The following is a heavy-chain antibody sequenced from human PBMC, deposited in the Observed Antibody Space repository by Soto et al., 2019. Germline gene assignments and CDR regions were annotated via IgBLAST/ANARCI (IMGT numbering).Heavy chain of an antibody. CDR1: GGSISSYY. J-gene: IGHJ4*02. CDR3: ASGGSCYSRYCYFDY. Sequence: PSETRSLTCTVSGGSISSYYWSWIRQPPGKGLEWIGYIYYSGSTNYNPSLKSRVTISVDTSKNQFSLKLSSVTAADTAVYYCASGGSCYSRYCYFDYWGQGNLVTVSS. D-gene: IGHD2-15*01. CDR2: IYYSGST. V-gene: IGHV4-59*01.